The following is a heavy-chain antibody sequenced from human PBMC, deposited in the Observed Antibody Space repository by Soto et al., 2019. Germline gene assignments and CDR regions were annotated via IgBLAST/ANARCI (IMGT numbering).Heavy chain of an antibody. V-gene: IGHV4-4*02. J-gene: IGHJ6*02. CDR2: IHHSGAT. CDR1: GDSNTGDNW. CDR3: ATQGFYRMGV. Sequence: QVQLQESGPGLVQPSGTLSLTCAVSGDSNTGDNWWSWVRQPPGKGLEWIGEIHHSGATNYNPSLKSRVTISVDKSKNQFSLKLNSVTAADTAMFYCATQGFYRMGVWGRGTTVTVSS.